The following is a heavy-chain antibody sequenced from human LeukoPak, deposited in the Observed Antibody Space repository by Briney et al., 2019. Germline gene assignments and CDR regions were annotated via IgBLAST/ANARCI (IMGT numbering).Heavy chain of an antibody. J-gene: IGHJ4*02. V-gene: IGHV3-66*01. CDR3: AHISSSWPDY. CDR2: IYSGGST. D-gene: IGHD6-13*01. Sequence: GGSLRLSCAASGFTVSSNYMNWVRQAPGKGLEWVSVIYSGGSTYYADSVKGRFTISRDNSKNTVYLQMNSLRAEDTAVYYCAHISSSWPDYWGQGTLVTVSS. CDR1: GFTVSSNY.